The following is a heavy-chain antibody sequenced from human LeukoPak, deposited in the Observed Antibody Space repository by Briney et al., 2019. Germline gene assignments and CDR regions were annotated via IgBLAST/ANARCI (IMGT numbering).Heavy chain of an antibody. V-gene: IGHV3-23*01. J-gene: IGHJ4*02. CDR3: AKDLRFLEWLFPNFDY. CDR1: GFTFSSYA. Sequence: PGGSLRLSCAASGFTFSSYAMSWLRQAPGKGLEWVSAISGSGGSTYYADSVKGRFTISRDNSKNTLYLQMNSLRAEDTAVYYCAKDLRFLEWLFPNFDYWGQGTLVTVSS. CDR2: ISGSGGST. D-gene: IGHD3-3*01.